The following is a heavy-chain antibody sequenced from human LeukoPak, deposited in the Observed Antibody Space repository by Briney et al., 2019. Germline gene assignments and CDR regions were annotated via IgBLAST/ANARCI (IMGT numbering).Heavy chain of an antibody. D-gene: IGHD2/OR15-2a*01. CDR1: GYTFTGYY. CDR3: ARPEKYGPHYYYGMDV. J-gene: IGHJ6*02. CDR2: INPNSGGT. Sequence: ASVKVSCKASGYTFTGYYMHWVRHAPGQGLEWMGRINPNSGGTNYAQKFQGRVTMTRDTSISTAYMELSRLRSDDTAVYYCARPEKYGPHYYYGMDVWGQGTTVTVSS. V-gene: IGHV1-2*06.